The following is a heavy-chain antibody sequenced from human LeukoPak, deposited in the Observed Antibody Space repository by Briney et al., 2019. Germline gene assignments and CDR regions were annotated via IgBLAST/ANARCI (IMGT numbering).Heavy chain of an antibody. V-gene: IGHV4-61*08. CDR1: GGSVSSGGDY. Sequence: NASETLSLTCAVSGGSVSSGGDYWSWIRQSPGKGLEWIGEIDQSGTTKYIPSLKSRVTISVDTSKNQFSLTLASVTAADAAVYYCARVGAPYSSGWFDPWGQGIPVIVSS. J-gene: IGHJ5*02. CDR2: IDQSGTT. D-gene: IGHD6-19*01. CDR3: ARVGAPYSSGWFDP.